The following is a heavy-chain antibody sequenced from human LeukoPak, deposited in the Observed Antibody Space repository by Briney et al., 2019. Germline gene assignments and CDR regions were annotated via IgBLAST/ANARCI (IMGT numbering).Heavy chain of an antibody. Sequence: ASVTVSCKTSGYTLTDYDIHWVRQAPGHGLEWMGWMNPNSGKTNYAQKLQGRVTFSRNTSLSVAYMELSGLRSEDAAVYFCARGDFGETNTAFDIWGQGTMVAVSS. CDR2: MNPNSGKT. CDR3: ARGDFGETNTAFDI. J-gene: IGHJ3*02. CDR1: GYTLTDYD. D-gene: IGHD4-17*01. V-gene: IGHV1-8*03.